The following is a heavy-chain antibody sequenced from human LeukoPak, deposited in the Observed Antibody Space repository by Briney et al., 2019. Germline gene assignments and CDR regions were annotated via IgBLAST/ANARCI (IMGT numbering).Heavy chain of an antibody. CDR1: GFTFSSYA. J-gene: IGHJ4*02. D-gene: IGHD5-12*01. V-gene: IGHV3-23*01. CDR2: ISGSGGNT. Sequence: PGGSLRLSCAASGFTFSSYAMSWVRQAPGKGLEWVSSISGSGGNTYYADSVKGRFTISIDNSKNTLFLQMNSLRAEDTAVYYCAKGLHQFDYWGQGTLVTVSS. CDR3: AKGLHQFDY.